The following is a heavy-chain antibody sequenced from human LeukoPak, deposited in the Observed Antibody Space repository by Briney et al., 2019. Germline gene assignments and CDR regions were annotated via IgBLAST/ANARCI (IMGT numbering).Heavy chain of an antibody. D-gene: IGHD5-18*01. CDR3: ASRLANTAPADY. Sequence: GGSLRLSCAASGFTFSSYSMNWVRQAPGKGLEWVSSISSSSSYIYYADSVKGRFTISRDNAKNSLYLQMNSLRAEDTAVYYCASRLANTAPADYWGQGTLVTVSS. CDR2: ISSSSSYI. CDR1: GFTFSSYS. V-gene: IGHV3-21*01. J-gene: IGHJ4*02.